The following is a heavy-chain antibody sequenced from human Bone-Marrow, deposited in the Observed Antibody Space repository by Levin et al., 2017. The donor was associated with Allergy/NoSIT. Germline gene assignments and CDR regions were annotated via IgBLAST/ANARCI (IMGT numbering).Heavy chain of an antibody. J-gene: IGHJ4*02. V-gene: IGHV3-74*01. CDR1: GFTFRDNS. CDR2: INMGGTTT. D-gene: IGHD6-13*01. CDR3: ARGWYFLDY. Sequence: GGSLRLSCTASGFTFRDNSMSWVRQVPGKGLVWVSHINMGGTTTTYADSVEGRFTVSRDNAKKTLYLQMNSLRAEDTAVYYCARGWYFLDYWGQGTLVTVSS.